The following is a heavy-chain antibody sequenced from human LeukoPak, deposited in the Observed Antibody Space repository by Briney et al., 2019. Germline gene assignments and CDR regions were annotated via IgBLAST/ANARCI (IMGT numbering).Heavy chain of an antibody. CDR3: ARGYDSGPYYFDY. Sequence: PSETLSLTCTVSGGSISSSSYYWSWIRQPPGKGLEWIGEINHSGSTNYNPSLKSRVTISVDTSKNQFSLKLSSVTAADTAVYYCARGYDSGPYYFDYWGQGTLVTVSS. J-gene: IGHJ4*02. D-gene: IGHD3-22*01. V-gene: IGHV4-39*07. CDR2: INHSGST. CDR1: GGSISSSSYY.